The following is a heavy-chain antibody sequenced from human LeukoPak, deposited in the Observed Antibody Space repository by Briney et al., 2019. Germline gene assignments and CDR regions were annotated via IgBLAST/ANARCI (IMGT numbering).Heavy chain of an antibody. CDR3: ARKADYFDY. J-gene: IGHJ4*02. V-gene: IGHV3-11*06. CDR2: IGSSSSYT. Sequence: GGSLRLSCAASGFTFSDYDMSWIRQAPGKGREWASYIGSSSSYTNYADSVKGRFTISRDNAKNSLYLQMNSLRAEDTAVYYCARKADYFDYWGQGTLVTVSS. D-gene: IGHD2-15*01. CDR1: GFTFSDYD.